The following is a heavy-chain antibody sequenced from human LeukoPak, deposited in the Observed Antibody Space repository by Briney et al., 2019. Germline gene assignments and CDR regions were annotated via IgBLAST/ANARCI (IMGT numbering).Heavy chain of an antibody. CDR1: GYSISSGYC. CDR3: AREADSSGWSYFDY. V-gene: IGHV4-38-2*02. J-gene: IGHJ4*02. CDR2: IYHSGST. Sequence: SETLSLTCTVSGYSISSGYCWGWIRQPPGKGLEWIGSIYHSGSTYYNPSLKSRVTISVDTSKNQFSLKLSSVTAADTAVYYCAREADSSGWSYFDYWGQGTLVTVSS. D-gene: IGHD6-19*01.